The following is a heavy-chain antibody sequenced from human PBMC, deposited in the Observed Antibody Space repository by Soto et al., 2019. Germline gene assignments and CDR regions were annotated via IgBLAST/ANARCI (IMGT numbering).Heavy chain of an antibody. D-gene: IGHD3-22*01. CDR3: ATKGHHYDSSGYYFDY. V-gene: IGHV3-30*03. J-gene: IGHJ4*02. CDR1: GFTFSSYG. Sequence: GGSLRLSCAASGFTFSSYGMHWVRQAPGKGLEWVAVISYDGSNKYYADSVKGRFTISRDNSKNTLYLQMNSLRAEDTAVYYCATKGHHYDSSGYYFDYWGQGTLVTVSS. CDR2: ISYDGSNK.